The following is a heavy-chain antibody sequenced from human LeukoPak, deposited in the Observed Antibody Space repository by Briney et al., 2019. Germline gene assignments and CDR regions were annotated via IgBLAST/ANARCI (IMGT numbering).Heavy chain of an antibody. CDR1: GFTFSNYG. V-gene: IGHV3-23*01. Sequence: PGGSLRLSCAASGFTFSNYGMTWVRQAPGKGLEWVSEISGSGADTYYADSVKGRFTISRDNSKSTLFLQMNSLRAEDTAVYYCAKYDSSDHYYDSGGRFDFWGQGTLVTVSS. CDR3: AKYDSSDHYYDSGGRFDF. CDR2: ISGSGADT. D-gene: IGHD3-22*01. J-gene: IGHJ4*02.